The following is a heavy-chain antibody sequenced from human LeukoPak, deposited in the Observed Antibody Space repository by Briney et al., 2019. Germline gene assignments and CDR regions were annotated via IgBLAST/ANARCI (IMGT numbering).Heavy chain of an antibody. CDR1: GGSISTGGLY. Sequence: SETLSLTCTVSGGSISTGGLYWSWIRQHPGKGLEWIGYIRDSGTTYYNPSLKSRVTISLGTSKNQFSLNLSSVTAADTAVYYCAKVRMKVGYYYYGMDVWGQGTTVTVSS. CDR2: IRDSGTT. CDR3: AKVRMKVGYYYYGMDV. V-gene: IGHV4-31*03. J-gene: IGHJ6*02. D-gene: IGHD1-26*01.